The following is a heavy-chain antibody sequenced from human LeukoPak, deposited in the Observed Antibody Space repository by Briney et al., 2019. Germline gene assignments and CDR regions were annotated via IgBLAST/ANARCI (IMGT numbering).Heavy chain of an antibody. V-gene: IGHV3-30*02. CDR3: AKDGIVATSSFIDY. D-gene: IGHD5-12*01. CDR2: IRYDGSNK. Sequence: PGGSLRLSXAASGFTFSSYGMHWVRQAPGKGLEGVAFIRYDGSNKYYADSVKGRFTISRDNSKNTLYLQMNSLRAEDTAVYYCAKDGIVATSSFIDYWGQGTLVTVSS. CDR1: GFTFSSYG. J-gene: IGHJ4*02.